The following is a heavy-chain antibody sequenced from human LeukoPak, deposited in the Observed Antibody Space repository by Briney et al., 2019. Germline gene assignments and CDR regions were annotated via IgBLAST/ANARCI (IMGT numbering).Heavy chain of an antibody. J-gene: IGHJ4*02. CDR2: ISGSGGST. CDR1: GFTFSSYA. D-gene: IGHD3-16*01. CDR3: AKDLRFASRVRGLPPY. Sequence: PGGSLRLSCAASGFTFSSYAMSWVRQAPGKGLEWVSAISGSGGSTYYADSVKGRFTISRDNSKNTLYLQMNSLRAEDTAVYYCAKDLRFASRVRGLPPYWGQGTLVTVSS. V-gene: IGHV3-23*01.